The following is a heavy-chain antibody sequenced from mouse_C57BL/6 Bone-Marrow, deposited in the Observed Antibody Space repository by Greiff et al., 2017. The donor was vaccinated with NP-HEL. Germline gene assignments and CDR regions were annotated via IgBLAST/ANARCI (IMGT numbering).Heavy chain of an antibody. Sequence: VKLVESGPGLVAPSQSLSITCTVSGFSLTSSAISWVRQPPGKGLEWLGVIWTGGGTNYNSALKSRLSISKDNSKSQVFLKMNSLQTDDTARYYCARNLRDGGYYAMDYWGQGTSVTVSS. J-gene: IGHJ4*01. D-gene: IGHD1-1*01. V-gene: IGHV2-9-1*01. CDR2: IWTGGGT. CDR3: ARNLRDGGYYAMDY. CDR1: GFSLTSSA.